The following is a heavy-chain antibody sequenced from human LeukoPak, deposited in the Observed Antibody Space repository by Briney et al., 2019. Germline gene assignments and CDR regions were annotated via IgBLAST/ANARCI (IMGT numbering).Heavy chain of an antibody. J-gene: IGHJ4*02. CDR2: ISAYNGNT. V-gene: IGHV1-18*01. Sequence: ASVKVSCKASGYTFTSYGISWVRQAPGQGLEWMGWISAYNGNTNYAQKFQGRVTLTTDTSTSTAYMELRSLRSDDTAVYYCARTPRTSMTYLGVYWGQGTLVTVSS. CDR3: ARTPRTSMTYLGVY. D-gene: IGHD6-6*01. CDR1: GYTFTSYG.